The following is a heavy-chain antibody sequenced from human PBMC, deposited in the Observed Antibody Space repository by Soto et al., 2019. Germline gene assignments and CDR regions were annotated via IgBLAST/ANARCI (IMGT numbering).Heavy chain of an antibody. V-gene: IGHV1-3*01. CDR3: ARFTMVRGEVYGMDV. Sequence: SVKVSCKDSGYTFTSYARHWVRQAPGQRLEWMGWINAGNGNTKYSQKFQGRVTITRDTSASTAYMELSSLRSEDTAVYYCARFTMVRGEVYGMDVWGQGTTVTVSS. J-gene: IGHJ6*02. CDR2: INAGNGNT. CDR1: GYTFTSYA. D-gene: IGHD3-10*01.